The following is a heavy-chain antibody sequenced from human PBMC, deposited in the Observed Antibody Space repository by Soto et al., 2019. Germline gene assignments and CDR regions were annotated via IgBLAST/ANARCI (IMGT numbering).Heavy chain of an antibody. J-gene: IGHJ4*02. CDR3: AKGGRQWLVTTDFHY. D-gene: IGHD6-19*01. CDR2: VSHDGRNT. V-gene: IGHV3-30*18. CDR1: GFTFSDYA. Sequence: VQLVESGGGVVQPGRSLRLSCAASGFTFSDYAMHWVRQAPGKGLEWVAVVSHDGRNTHYADSVKGRFTISRDSSKNTVSLEMARLRAEDTAVHYCAKGGRQWLVTTDFHYRGQGALVTVSA.